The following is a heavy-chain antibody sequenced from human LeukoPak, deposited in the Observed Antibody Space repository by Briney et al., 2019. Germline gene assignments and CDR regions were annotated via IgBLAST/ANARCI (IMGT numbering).Heavy chain of an antibody. CDR2: TNLHGTAV. CDR1: GLSFSSYW. CDR3: ASAFTYVRLGDH. V-gene: IGHV3-74*01. J-gene: IGHJ4*02. D-gene: IGHD3-16*01. Sequence: HPGGSLRLSCAVSGLSFSSYWMHWVRQAPGKGLVWVARTNLHGTAVDYADSVRGRFTISRDNAKNTLFLQMNSLRAEDTAGYYCASAFTYVRLGDHWGQGTLVTVSS.